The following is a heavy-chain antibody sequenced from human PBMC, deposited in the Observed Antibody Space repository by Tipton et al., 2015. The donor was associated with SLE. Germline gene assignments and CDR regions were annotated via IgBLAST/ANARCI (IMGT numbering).Heavy chain of an antibody. V-gene: IGHV4-59*08. CDR1: GGSIGSFY. CDR3: ATVEFADDY. D-gene: IGHD6-19*01. Sequence: LRLSCTVSGGSIGSFYWSWIRQPPGKGLEWIGNIDYTANPNYSPSLKSRVTISIDTSTNHFSLKLRSVTAADTGIYYCATVEFADDYWGQGTLVTVSS. CDR2: IDYTANP. J-gene: IGHJ4*02.